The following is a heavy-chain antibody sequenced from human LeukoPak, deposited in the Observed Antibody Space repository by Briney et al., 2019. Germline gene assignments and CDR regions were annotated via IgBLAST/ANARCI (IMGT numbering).Heavy chain of an antibody. Sequence: TGGSLRLSCAASGFTFSSYWMSWVRQAPGKGLEWAANIKQDGSEKYYVDSVKGRFTISRDNAKNSLYLQMNSLRAEDTAVYYCARGLWIVVVPAASDYWGQGTLVTVSS. CDR1: GFTFSSYW. D-gene: IGHD2-2*01. CDR2: IKQDGSEK. CDR3: ARGLWIVVVPAASDY. V-gene: IGHV3-7*01. J-gene: IGHJ4*02.